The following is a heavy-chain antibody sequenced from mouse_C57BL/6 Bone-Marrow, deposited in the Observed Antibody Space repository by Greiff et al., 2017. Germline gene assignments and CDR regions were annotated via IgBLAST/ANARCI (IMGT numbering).Heavy chain of an antibody. J-gene: IGHJ4*01. CDR2: ISDGGSYT. CDR3: ARAYYSNYHTYYAMDY. D-gene: IGHD2-5*01. CDR1: GFTFSSYA. V-gene: IGHV5-4*03. Sequence: EVMLVESGGGLVKPGGSLKLSCAASGFTFSSYAMSWVRQTPEKRLEWVATISDGGSYTYYPDNVKGRFTISRDNAKNNLYLQMSHLKSEDTAMYYWARAYYSNYHTYYAMDYWGQGTSVTVSS.